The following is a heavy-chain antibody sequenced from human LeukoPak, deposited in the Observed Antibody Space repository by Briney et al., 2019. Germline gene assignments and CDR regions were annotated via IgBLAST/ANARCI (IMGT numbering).Heavy chain of an antibody. CDR3: ARESHYDFWSGYPYNWFDP. Sequence: SETLSLTCTVSGGSISSSSYYWGWIRQPPGKGLEWIGSIYYSGSTYYNPSLKSRVTISVDTSKNQFSLKLSSVTAADTAVCYCARESHYDFWSGYPYNWFDPWGQGTLVTVSS. J-gene: IGHJ5*02. CDR2: IYYSGST. CDR1: GGSISSSSYY. V-gene: IGHV4-39*07. D-gene: IGHD3-3*01.